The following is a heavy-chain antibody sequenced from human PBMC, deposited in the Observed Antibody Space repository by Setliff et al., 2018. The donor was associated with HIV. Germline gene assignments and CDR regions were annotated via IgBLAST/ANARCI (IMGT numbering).Heavy chain of an antibody. J-gene: IGHJ6*03. CDR3: ARVSSGTYYSEFYYYMDV. CDR2: VYYIGNT. V-gene: IGHV4-59*01. D-gene: IGHD1-26*01. Sequence: KSSETLSLTCTVSGGSINNYYWSWVRQSPGKGLEWIGSVYYIGNTNYNPSLKSRVTVSVDTSKNQFSLKLSSVAAADTAVYYCARVSSGTYYSEFYYYMDVW. CDR1: GGSINNYY.